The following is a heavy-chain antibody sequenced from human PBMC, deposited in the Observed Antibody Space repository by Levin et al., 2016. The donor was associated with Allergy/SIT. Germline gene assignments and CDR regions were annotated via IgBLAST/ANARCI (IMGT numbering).Heavy chain of an antibody. V-gene: IGHV4-30-4*01. CDR1: GGSISSGDYY. CDR3: ARDSSFDGSGTNDY. CDR2: IYYSGST. J-gene: IGHJ4*02. D-gene: IGHD3-10*01. Sequence: SETLSLTCTVSGGSISSGDYYWSWIRQPPGKGLEWIGYIYYSGSTYYNPSLKSRVTISVDTSKNQFSLKLSSVTAADTAVYYCARDSSFDGSGTNDYWGQGTLVTVSS.